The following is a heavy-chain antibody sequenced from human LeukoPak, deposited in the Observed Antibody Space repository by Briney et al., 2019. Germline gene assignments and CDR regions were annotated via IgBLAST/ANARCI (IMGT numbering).Heavy chain of an antibody. CDR1: GGSISSYY. CDR2: IYTSGST. V-gene: IGHV4-4*07. J-gene: IGHJ4*02. D-gene: IGHD3-3*01. Sequence: SETLSLTCTVSGGSISSYYWSWIRQPAGKGLEWIGRIYTSGSTNYNPSLKSRVTMSVDTSKNQFSLKLSSVTAADTAVYYCARAPPYDFWSCYYVLDYWGQGTLVTVSS. CDR3: ARAPPYDFWSCYYVLDY.